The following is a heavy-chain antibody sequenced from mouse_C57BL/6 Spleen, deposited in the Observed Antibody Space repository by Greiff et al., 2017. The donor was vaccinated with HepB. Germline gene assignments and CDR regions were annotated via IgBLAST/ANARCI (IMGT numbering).Heavy chain of an antibody. V-gene: IGHV5-17*01. J-gene: IGHJ1*03. Sequence: DVQLVESGGGLVKPGGSLKLSCAASGFTFSDYGMHWVRQAPEKGLEWVAYISSGSSTIYYADTVKGRFTISRDNAKNSLFLQMTSLRSEDTAMYYCARSTVVNWYFDVWGTGTTVTVSS. CDR1: GFTFSDYG. CDR2: ISSGSSTI. D-gene: IGHD1-1*01. CDR3: ARSTVVNWYFDV.